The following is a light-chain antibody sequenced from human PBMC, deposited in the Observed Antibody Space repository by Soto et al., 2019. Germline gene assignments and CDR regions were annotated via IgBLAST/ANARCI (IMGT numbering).Light chain of an antibody. CDR2: EVS. V-gene: IGLV2-14*01. CDR3: SSYTGSGTLYV. CDR1: SSDIGGYNY. J-gene: IGLJ1*01. Sequence: QSVLTQPASVSGSPGQSITISCTGTSSDIGGYNYVSWYQQHPGKVPKLMIFEVSNRPSGVSYRFSGSKSGNTASLTISGLQAEDEADYYCSSYTGSGTLYVFGTGTKVTV.